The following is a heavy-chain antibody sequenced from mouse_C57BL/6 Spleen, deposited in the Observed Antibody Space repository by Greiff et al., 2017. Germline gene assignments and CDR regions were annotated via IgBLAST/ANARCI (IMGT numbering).Heavy chain of an antibody. V-gene: IGHV1-82*01. CDR1: GYAFSSSW. J-gene: IGHJ1*03. D-gene: IGHD1-1*01. CDR3: ASVDGVATNWYFDV. CDR2: IYPGDGDT. Sequence: VQLQESGPELVKPGASVKISCKVSGYAFSSSWMNWVKQRPGKGLEWIGRIYPGDGDTNYNGKFKGKATLPADKSSSTAYMQLSSLTSEDSAVYFCASVDGVATNWYFDVWGTGTTVTVSS.